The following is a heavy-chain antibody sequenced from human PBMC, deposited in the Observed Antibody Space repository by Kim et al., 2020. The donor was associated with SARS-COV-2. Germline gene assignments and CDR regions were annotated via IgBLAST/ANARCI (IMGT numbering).Heavy chain of an antibody. CDR1: GGSISSSSYY. D-gene: IGHD3-16*02. J-gene: IGHJ6*02. CDR2: IYYSGST. V-gene: IGHV4-39*01. CDR3: ARLGAGGGFGGVIVIPGVLNV. Sequence: SETLSLTCTVSGGSISSSSYYWGWIRQPPGKGLEWIWSIYYSGSTYYNPSLKSRVTISVDTSKNQFSLKLSSVTAADTAVYYCARLGAGGGFGGVIVIPGVLNVWGQGTTVTVSS.